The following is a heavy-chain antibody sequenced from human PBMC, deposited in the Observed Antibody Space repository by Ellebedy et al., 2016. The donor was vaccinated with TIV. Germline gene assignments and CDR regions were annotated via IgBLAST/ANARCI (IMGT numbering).Heavy chain of an antibody. V-gene: IGHV1-46*04. CDR1: GYTFSNYF. D-gene: IGHD6-19*01. CDR2: INPSSGST. Sequence: AASVKVSCKASGYTFSNYFVHWVRQAPGQGLEWMGIINPSSGSTTYAQKLQGRLTMTRDTSTSTVYMELSSLRSEDTAVYYCARARRSGWLHTPDYWGQGLLVTVSS. CDR3: ARARRSGWLHTPDY. J-gene: IGHJ4*02.